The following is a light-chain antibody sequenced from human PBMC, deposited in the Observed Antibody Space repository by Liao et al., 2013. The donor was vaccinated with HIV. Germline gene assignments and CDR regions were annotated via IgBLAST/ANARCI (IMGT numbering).Light chain of an antibody. Sequence: SYELTQPPSVSVSPGQTASITCSGDKLGDNYAFWYQQKPGQSPVLVIYQDSKRPSGIPERFSGSNSGNTATLTISGTQAMDEADYYCQAWDSSTLYVFGTGTKVTVL. CDR1: KLGDNY. CDR3: QAWDSSTLYV. CDR2: QDS. J-gene: IGLJ1*01. V-gene: IGLV3-1*01.